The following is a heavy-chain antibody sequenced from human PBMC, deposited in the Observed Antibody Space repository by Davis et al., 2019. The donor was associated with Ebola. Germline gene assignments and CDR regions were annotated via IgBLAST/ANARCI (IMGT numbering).Heavy chain of an antibody. D-gene: IGHD3-10*02. CDR2: INQRGTT. J-gene: IGHJ4*02. CDR1: NESLSGHF. CDR3: ARHVQGRGYLDT. V-gene: IGHV4-34*01. Sequence: PSETLSLTCAVYNESLSGHFWSWIRQPPGKGLEWIGEINQRGTTNYNWSLKTRVTMSVDTSKTQFSLKLTSVAAADTAVYYCARHVQGRGYLDTWGQGILVTVSS.